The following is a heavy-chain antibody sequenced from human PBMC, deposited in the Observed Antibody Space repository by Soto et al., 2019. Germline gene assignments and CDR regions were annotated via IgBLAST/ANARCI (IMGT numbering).Heavy chain of an antibody. J-gene: IGHJ6*02. CDR3: ASHITIFGLHYYYGMDV. CDR1: GYTFTSYD. CDR2: MNPNSGNT. D-gene: IGHD3-3*01. Sequence: AASVKVSCKASGYTFTSYDINWVRQATGQGLEWMGWMNPNSGNTGYAQKFQGRVTMTRNTSISTAYMELSSLRSEDTAVYYCASHITIFGLHYYYGMDVWGQGTTVTVSS. V-gene: IGHV1-8*01.